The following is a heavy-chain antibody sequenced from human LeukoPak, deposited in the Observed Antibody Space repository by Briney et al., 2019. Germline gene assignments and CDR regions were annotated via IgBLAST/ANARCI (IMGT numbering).Heavy chain of an antibody. D-gene: IGHD3-22*01. Sequence: ASVKVSCKASGYTFTGYYMHWVRQAPGQGLEWMGWINPNSGGTNYAQRFQGRVTMTRDTSISTVYMELSRLRSDDTAVYYCARVGYYESSGYYEYWGQGTLVTVSS. CDR1: GYTFTGYY. CDR3: ARVGYYESSGYYEY. V-gene: IGHV1-2*02. CDR2: INPNSGGT. J-gene: IGHJ4*02.